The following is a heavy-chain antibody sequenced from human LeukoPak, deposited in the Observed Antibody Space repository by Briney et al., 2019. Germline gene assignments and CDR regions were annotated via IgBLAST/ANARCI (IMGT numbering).Heavy chain of an antibody. CDR1: GFTFSSYG. J-gene: IGHJ3*02. D-gene: IGHD4-11*01. V-gene: IGHV3-33*01. CDR3: ARDKDYASDM. CDR2: IWSDGSQK. Sequence: GRSLRLSCAASGFTFSSYGMHWVRQAPGKGLEWVAVIWSDGSQKYYADSVKGRFTISRDNSKNTLYLQMNSLGVEDTAVYYCARDKDYASDMWGQGTMVTVAS.